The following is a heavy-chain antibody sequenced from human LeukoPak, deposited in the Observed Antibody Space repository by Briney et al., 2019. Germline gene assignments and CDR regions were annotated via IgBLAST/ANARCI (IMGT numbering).Heavy chain of an antibody. D-gene: IGHD6-13*01. CDR3: AGAHSSSWSVF. CDR1: GFALRSYA. CDR2: ISSTSAYI. V-gene: IGHV3-21*04. Sequence: PGGSLRLSCAASGFALRSYAVTWVRQAPGKGLEWVSSISSTSAYIYYAESVKGRFSISRYSSKSTLYLQMNFVRVEDTAVYYCAGAHSSSWSVFWGQGTLVTVSS. J-gene: IGHJ5*01.